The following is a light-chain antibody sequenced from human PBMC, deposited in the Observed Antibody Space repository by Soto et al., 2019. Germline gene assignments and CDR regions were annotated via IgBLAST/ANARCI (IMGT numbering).Light chain of an antibody. Sequence: DIQMTQSPSTLSASVGDRVTITCRASQSISSWLAWYQQKPGKAPKLLIYDTSSLESGVPSRFSGSGSGTEFILTISSLQPDDFATYYCQQYKSYPWKFGQGTQVEI. CDR3: QQYKSYPWK. V-gene: IGKV1-5*01. CDR1: QSISSW. CDR2: DTS. J-gene: IGKJ1*01.